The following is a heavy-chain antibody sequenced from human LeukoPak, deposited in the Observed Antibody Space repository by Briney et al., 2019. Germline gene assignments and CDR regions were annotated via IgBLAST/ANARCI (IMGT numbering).Heavy chain of an antibody. CDR2: INEHGSDK. D-gene: IGHD5-18*01. CDR3: ARAEMVRGYSYSFINY. CDR1: GFTFSHYW. V-gene: IGHV3-7*01. Sequence: GGSLRLSCAASGFTFSHYWMTWVRQAPGEGLEWLANINEHGSDKYYVDSVKGRFTISRDNAKNSLFLQMNSLRAEDTAVYYCARAEMVRGYSYSFINYWGQGTLVTVSS. J-gene: IGHJ4*02.